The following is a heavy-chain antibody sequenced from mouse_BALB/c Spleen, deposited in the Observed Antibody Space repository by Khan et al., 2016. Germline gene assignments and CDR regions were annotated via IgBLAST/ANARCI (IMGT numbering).Heavy chain of an antibody. CDR1: GYSITSDYA. J-gene: IGHJ3*01. Sequence: EVQLQESGPGLVKPSQSLSLTCTVTGYSITSDYAWNWIRQFPGNKLEWMGYISYSGSTRYNPSLKGRISITRDTSKNQFFLQLNSAATEDTATYYCSRSSNYGNSPAWFAYWGQGTLVTVSA. CDR3: SRSSNYGNSPAWFAY. CDR2: ISYSGST. V-gene: IGHV3-2*02. D-gene: IGHD1-1*01.